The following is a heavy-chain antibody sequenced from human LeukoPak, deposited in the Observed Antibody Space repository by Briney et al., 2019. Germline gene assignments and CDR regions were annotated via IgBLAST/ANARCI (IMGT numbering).Heavy chain of an antibody. J-gene: IGHJ4*02. CDR3: ARERYYDSSGYYGEDY. CDR2: INWNGGST. CDR1: GFTFDDYG. V-gene: IGHV3-20*04. D-gene: IGHD3-22*01. Sequence: PGGSLRLSCAASGFTFDDYGMSWVRQAPGKGLEWVSGINWNGGSTGSADSVKGRFIISRDNANNSLYLQMNSLRAEDTALYYCARERYYDSSGYYGEDYWGQGTLVTVSS.